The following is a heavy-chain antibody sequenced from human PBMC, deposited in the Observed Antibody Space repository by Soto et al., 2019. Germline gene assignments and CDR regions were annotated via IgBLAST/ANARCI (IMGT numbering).Heavy chain of an antibody. CDR3: ASGVVGGVIVH. CDR2: INNDETTT. CDR1: GFAFRSYW. D-gene: IGHD3-16*01. Sequence: EVQLVESGGGLVQPGGSLRHSCVASGFAFRSYWMHWVRQVPGKGLVWVSRINNDETTTNYADSVKGRFTISRDNAENTLYLQMNSLRVEDTAVYYCASGVVGGVIVHWGQGTLVTVSS. V-gene: IGHV3-74*01. J-gene: IGHJ5*02.